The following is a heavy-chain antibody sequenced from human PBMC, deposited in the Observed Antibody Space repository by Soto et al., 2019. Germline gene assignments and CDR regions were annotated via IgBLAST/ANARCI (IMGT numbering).Heavy chain of an antibody. V-gene: IGHV3-7*05. CDR2: IKQDGSEK. D-gene: IGHD6-6*01. CDR1: GFTFSSYW. J-gene: IGHJ6*02. Sequence: GGSLRLSCAASGFTFSSYWMSWVRQAPGKGLEWVANIKQDGSEKYYVDSVKGRFTISRDNAKNSLYLQMNSLRAEDTAVYYCASLSSIAARGYYYYGMDVWGQGTTVTVSS. CDR3: ASLSSIAARGYYYYGMDV.